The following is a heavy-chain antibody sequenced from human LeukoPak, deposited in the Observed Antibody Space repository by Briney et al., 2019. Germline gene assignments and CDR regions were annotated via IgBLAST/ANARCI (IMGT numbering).Heavy chain of an antibody. CDR1: GDTFTSYY. Sequence: ASVKVSCKASGDTFTSYYMHWVRQAPGQGLEWMGIINPSGGSTSYAQKFQGRVTMTRDTSTSTVYMELSSLRSEDTAVYYCARDPKVPAAGTRYFDLWGRGTLVTVSS. D-gene: IGHD6-13*01. V-gene: IGHV1-46*01. CDR2: INPSGGST. CDR3: ARDPKVPAAGTRYFDL. J-gene: IGHJ2*01.